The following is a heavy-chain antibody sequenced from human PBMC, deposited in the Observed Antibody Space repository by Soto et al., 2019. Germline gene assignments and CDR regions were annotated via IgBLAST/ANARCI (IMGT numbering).Heavy chain of an antibody. CDR2: IDWDDDK. V-gene: IGHV2-70*01. CDR3: ARIKGSSGSFFHY. Sequence: SGPTLVNPTQTLTLTCPFSGFSLSTSGMCVSWIRQPPGKALERLGLIDWDDDKYYSTSLKTRLTISKDTSKNRAALTMTNRDPVDTATYYCARIKGSSGSFFHYWRHGTLVTVS. D-gene: IGHD3-22*01. J-gene: IGHJ4*01. CDR1: GFSLSTSGMC.